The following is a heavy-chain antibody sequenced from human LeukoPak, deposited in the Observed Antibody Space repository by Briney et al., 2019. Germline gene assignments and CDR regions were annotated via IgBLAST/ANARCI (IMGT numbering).Heavy chain of an antibody. J-gene: IGHJ6*03. CDR1: GFTFSSYG. CDR2: IRYDGSNK. CDR3: AKGAGRNYYYYYMDV. Sequence: GGSLRLSCAASGFTFSSYGMHWVRQAPGKGLEWVAFIRYDGSNKYYADSVKGRFTISRDNSKNTLYLQMNSLRAEDTAVYYCAKGAGRNYYYYYMDVWGKGTTVTISS. V-gene: IGHV3-30*02.